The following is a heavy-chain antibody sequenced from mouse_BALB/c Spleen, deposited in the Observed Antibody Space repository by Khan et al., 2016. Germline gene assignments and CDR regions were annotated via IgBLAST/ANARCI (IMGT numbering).Heavy chain of an antibody. Sequence: VQLQQSGAELVKPGASVKLSCTASGFNIKDTYMHWVKQRPEQGLEWIGRIDPANGNTKYDPKFQDKATVSSETSSNTAYLQLSSLAAEDTAGYYWARGGYGWFAYWGQGTLVTVSA. J-gene: IGHJ3*01. V-gene: IGHV14-3*02. D-gene: IGHD2-14*01. CDR3: ARGGYGWFAY. CDR1: GFNIKDTY. CDR2: IDPANGNT.